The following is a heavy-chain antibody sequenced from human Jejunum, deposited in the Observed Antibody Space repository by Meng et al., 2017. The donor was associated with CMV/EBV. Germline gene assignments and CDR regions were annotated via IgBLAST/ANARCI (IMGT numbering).Heavy chain of an antibody. Sequence: QGQRQGSGPGLGKPPGTLSLTCDVSGGSIRNDQWWRWVRQAPGKGLEWIGEIYHSGRTNYNPSVKSRVSMSVDKSQNHFSLRLSSVTAADTAVYYCTTLYGDSISWGQGTLVTVSS. V-gene: IGHV4-4*03. CDR1: GGSIRNDQW. CDR3: TTLYGDSIS. CDR2: IYHSGRT. J-gene: IGHJ4*02. D-gene: IGHD4-17*01.